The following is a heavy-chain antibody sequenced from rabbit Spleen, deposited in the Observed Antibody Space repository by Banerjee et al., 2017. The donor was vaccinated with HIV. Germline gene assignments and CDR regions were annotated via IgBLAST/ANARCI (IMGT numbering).Heavy chain of an antibody. Sequence: QEQLVESGGGLVQPERSLTLTCTASGFSFSSSYDICWVRQAPGKGLEWIGCIYTGNGKTYYASWAKGRFTISKASSTTVTLQMTSLTAADTATYFCARDTGSYDYIDVYFNLWGPGTLVTVS. CDR3: ARDTGSYDYIDVYFNL. J-gene: IGHJ4*01. CDR2: IYTGNGKT. CDR1: GFSFSSSYD. V-gene: IGHV1S45*01. D-gene: IGHD6-1*01.